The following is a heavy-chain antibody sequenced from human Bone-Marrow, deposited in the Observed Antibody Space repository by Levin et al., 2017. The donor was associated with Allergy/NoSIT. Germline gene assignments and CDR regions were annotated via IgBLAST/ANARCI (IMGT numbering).Heavy chain of an antibody. Sequence: PKASVKVSCKVSEDTLTELSMHWVRQAPGKGLEWMGGFDPEDGDIVYAQKFQGRVTLTEDTSTDTAYMELSSLRSEDTAVYYCATKPRFLEWFLSGWGQGTLVTVSS. J-gene: IGHJ4*02. D-gene: IGHD3-3*01. CDR1: EDTLTELS. CDR3: ATKPRFLEWFLSG. CDR2: FDPEDGDI. V-gene: IGHV1-24*01.